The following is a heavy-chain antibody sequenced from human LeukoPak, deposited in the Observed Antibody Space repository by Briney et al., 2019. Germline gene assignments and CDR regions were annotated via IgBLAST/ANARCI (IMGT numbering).Heavy chain of an antibody. Sequence: ASVKVSCKASGGTFSSYAISWVRQAPGQGLEWMGRIIPIFGIANYAQKFQGRVTITADKSTSTAYMELSSLRSEDTAVYYCARTPKDYYDSSGYYGWFDPWCQGTLVTVSS. V-gene: IGHV1-69*04. D-gene: IGHD3-22*01. CDR2: IIPIFGIA. CDR1: GGTFSSYA. CDR3: ARTPKDYYDSSGYYGWFDP. J-gene: IGHJ5*02.